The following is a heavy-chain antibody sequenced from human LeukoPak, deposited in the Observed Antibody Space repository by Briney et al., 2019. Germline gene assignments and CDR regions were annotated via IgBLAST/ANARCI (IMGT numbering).Heavy chain of an antibody. D-gene: IGHD3-22*01. V-gene: IGHV3-15*01. CDR3: AREGVDYYDSSGYFDY. J-gene: IGHJ4*02. CDR2: IRSKADGGTT. CDR1: GFTFSNAW. Sequence: AGSLRLSCAASGFTFSNAWMKWARQAPGKGLEWVGRIRSKADGGTTDSAAPVKGRFTISRDDSKNALYLQMNSLKTEDTAVYYCAREGVDYYDSSGYFDYWGQGTLVTVSS.